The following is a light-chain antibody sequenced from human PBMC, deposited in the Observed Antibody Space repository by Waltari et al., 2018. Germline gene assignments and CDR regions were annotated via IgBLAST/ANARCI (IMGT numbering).Light chain of an antibody. J-gene: IGLJ3*02. CDR2: LYSNGSH. V-gene: IGLV4-69*01. Sequence: QLVVTQPPSASASLGASVKLTCALSSGHSNFVIAWLQQQSGQGPRLLMTLYSNGSHTKGDGIPHRFSGSSAGAGRFLIISSLQSADEADYYCQTWGNGIRVFGGGTKLTVL. CDR3: QTWGNGIRV. CDR1: SGHSNFV.